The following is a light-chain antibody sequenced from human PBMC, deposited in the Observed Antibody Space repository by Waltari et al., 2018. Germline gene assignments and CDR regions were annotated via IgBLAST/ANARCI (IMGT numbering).Light chain of an antibody. V-gene: IGLV2-14*01. J-gene: IGLJ2*01. CDR3: SSQSRIQVVL. CDR1: SNDVGGYYS. Sequence: QSALTQPASVSGSPGQSGTIFCTGSSNDVGGYYSVSWYQEHPGQAPRVIIYDVSARPSGVSDCFSGSQSGNTASLTIAGLQAEYEADYYCSSQSRIQVVLFGGGTKLPVL. CDR2: DVS.